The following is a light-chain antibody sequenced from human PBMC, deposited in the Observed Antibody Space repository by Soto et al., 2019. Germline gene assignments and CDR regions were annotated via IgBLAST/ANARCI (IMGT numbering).Light chain of an antibody. J-gene: IGLJ2*01. CDR1: SSNIGAGYD. V-gene: IGLV1-40*01. Sequence: QSVLTQPPSVSGAPGQRVAISCTGNSSNIGAGYDVHWYQQVPGTAPKLLIYGNSHRPSGVPDRFSGSESGTSASLAITGLQAEDETDYYCQSYDSSLSVVVFGGGTKVTVL. CDR2: GNS. CDR3: QSYDSSLSVVV.